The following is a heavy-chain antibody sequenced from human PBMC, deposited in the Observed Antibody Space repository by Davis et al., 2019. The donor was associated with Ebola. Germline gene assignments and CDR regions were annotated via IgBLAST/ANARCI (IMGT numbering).Heavy chain of an antibody. CDR1: GFTFNSHA. Sequence: GGSLRLSCAAAGFTFNSHAMHWVRQAPGKGLEWVAFIRYDGSNKYYADSVKGRFTISRDNSKNTLYLQMNSLRAEDTAVYYCVAAIQLDFDYWGQGTLVTVSS. V-gene: IGHV3-30*02. J-gene: IGHJ4*02. D-gene: IGHD2-2*01. CDR2: IRYDGSNK. CDR3: VAAIQLDFDY.